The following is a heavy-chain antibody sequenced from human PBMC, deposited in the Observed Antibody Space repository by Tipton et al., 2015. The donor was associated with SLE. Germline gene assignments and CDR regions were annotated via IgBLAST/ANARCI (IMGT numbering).Heavy chain of an antibody. J-gene: IGHJ3*02. Sequence: TLSLTCAVYGGSFSGYFWSWIRQPPGKGLEWIGYIYTSGSTNYNPSLKSRVTISVDTSKNQFSLKLRSVTAADTAAYYCARDSSGTLLFDIWGQGTMVTVSS. CDR2: IYTSGST. D-gene: IGHD3-22*01. V-gene: IGHV4-4*08. CDR1: GGSFSGYF. CDR3: ARDSSGTLLFDI.